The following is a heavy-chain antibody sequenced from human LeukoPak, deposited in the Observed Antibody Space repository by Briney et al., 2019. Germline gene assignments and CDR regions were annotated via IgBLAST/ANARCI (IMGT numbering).Heavy chain of an antibody. Sequence: ASVKVSCKASGGTFSSYAISWVRQAPGQGLEWMGWINPNSGGTNYAQKFQGRVTMTRDTSISTAYMELSRLRSDDTAVYYCARAGSSWYNYYYYMDVWGKGTTVTVSS. CDR1: GGTFSSYA. V-gene: IGHV1-2*02. CDR2: INPNSGGT. D-gene: IGHD6-13*01. CDR3: ARAGSSWYNYYYYMDV. J-gene: IGHJ6*03.